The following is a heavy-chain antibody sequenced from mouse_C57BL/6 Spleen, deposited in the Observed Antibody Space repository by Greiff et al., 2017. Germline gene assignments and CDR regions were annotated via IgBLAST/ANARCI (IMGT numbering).Heavy chain of an antibody. CDR2: IYPGSGST. CDR1: GYTFTSYW. D-gene: IGHD3-2*02. V-gene: IGHV1-55*01. CDR3: ARKTAQAYYYAIDY. Sequence: VQLQQPGAELVKPGASVKMSCTASGYTFTSYWITWVKQRPGQGLEWIGDIYPGSGSTNYNEKFKSKATLTVDTSSSTVYMQLSSLTSEDSAVYYCARKTAQAYYYAIDYWGQGTSVTVSS. J-gene: IGHJ4*01.